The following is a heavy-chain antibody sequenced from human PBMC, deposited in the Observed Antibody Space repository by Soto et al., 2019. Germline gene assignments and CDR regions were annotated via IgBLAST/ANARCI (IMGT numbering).Heavy chain of an antibody. V-gene: IGHV3-21*01. CDR2: ISSSSSYI. CDR1: GFTFSSYS. J-gene: IGHJ3*02. Sequence: GGSLRLSCSASGFTFSSYSMNWVRQAPGKGLEWVSSISSSSSYIYYADSVKGRFTISRDNAKNSLYLQMNSLRAEDTAVYYCARARIAAAGPQPDAFDIWGQGTMVTVS. D-gene: IGHD6-13*01. CDR3: ARARIAAAGPQPDAFDI.